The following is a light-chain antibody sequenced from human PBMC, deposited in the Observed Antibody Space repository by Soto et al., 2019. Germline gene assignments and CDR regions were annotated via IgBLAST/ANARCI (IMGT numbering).Light chain of an antibody. CDR1: QSVSNN. Sequence: EIVMTQSPATLSVSPGERATLSCRASQSVSNNLAWYQQKPGQAPRLLIYHASTRATGIPARFSGSGSRTEFTLPISSLQSEDFAVYYCQQYNKWPLTFGGGTKVEIK. J-gene: IGKJ4*01. V-gene: IGKV3-15*01. CDR3: QQYNKWPLT. CDR2: HAS.